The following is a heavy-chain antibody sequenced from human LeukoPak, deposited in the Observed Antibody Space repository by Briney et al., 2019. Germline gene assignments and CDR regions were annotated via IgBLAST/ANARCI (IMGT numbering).Heavy chain of an antibody. CDR1: GDSFSSSSYF. CDR2: ISSSGNT. V-gene: IGHV4-39*01. Sequence: PSETLSHTCTVSGDSFSSSSYFWDWIRQAPGKGLEWIGTISSSGNTYYNPSLKSRVTMSVDTSKNQFSLKLTSVTAADTTVYYCARHYSGTYYRFDSWGQGTLVTVSS. J-gene: IGHJ4*02. D-gene: IGHD1-26*01. CDR3: ARHYSGTYYRFDS.